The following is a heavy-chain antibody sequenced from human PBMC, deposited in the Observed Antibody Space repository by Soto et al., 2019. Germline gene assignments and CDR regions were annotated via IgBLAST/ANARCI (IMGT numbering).Heavy chain of an antibody. CDR3: ASYLPEDY. CDR2: ISYDGSNK. J-gene: IGHJ4*02. Sequence: QVQLVESGGGVVQPGRSLRLSCAASGFTFSSNAMHWVRQAPGKGLEWVAVISYDGSNKYYADSVKGRFTISRDNSKNTLYLQMNSLRAEDTAVYYCASYLPEDYWGQGTLVTVSS. V-gene: IGHV3-30-3*01. CDR1: GFTFSSNA.